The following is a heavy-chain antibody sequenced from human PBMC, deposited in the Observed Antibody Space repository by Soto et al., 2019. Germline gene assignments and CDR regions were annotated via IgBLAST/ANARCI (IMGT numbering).Heavy chain of an antibody. CDR2: IRNKANSYAT. CDR3: TSLPMTTLTKGDY. V-gene: IGHV3-73*02. J-gene: IGHJ4*02. Sequence: EVQLVESGGGLVQPGGSLKLSCTASGFTFSGSAMHWVRQASGKVLEWVGRIRNKANSYATAYAASVNGRFIISRDDSKNTAYLQMNSLKTEDTAVYYCTSLPMTTLTKGDYWGQGTLVTVSS. CDR1: GFTFSGSA. D-gene: IGHD4-17*01.